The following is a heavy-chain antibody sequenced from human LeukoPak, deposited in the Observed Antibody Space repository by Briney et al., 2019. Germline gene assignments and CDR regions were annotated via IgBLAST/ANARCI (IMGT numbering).Heavy chain of an antibody. J-gene: IGHJ4*02. D-gene: IGHD3-3*01. CDR3: ARASLDYDFWSGYVY. CDR1: GGSFSGYY. V-gene: IGHV4-34*01. CDR2: INHSGST. Sequence: SETLSLTCAVYGGSFSGYYWSWLRQPPGKGLEWIGEINHSGSTNYNPSLKSRVTISVDTSKNQFSLKLSSVTAADTAVYYCARASLDYDFWSGYVYWGQGTLVTVSS.